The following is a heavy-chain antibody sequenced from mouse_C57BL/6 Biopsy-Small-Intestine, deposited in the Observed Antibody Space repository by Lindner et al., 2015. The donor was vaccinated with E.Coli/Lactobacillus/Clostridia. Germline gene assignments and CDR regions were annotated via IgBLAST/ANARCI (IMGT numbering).Heavy chain of an antibody. V-gene: IGHV1-53*01. J-gene: IGHJ2*01. Sequence: VQLQESGTKLVKPGASVRLSCKASGYTFTTYWMHWVRQRPGQGLEWIGNINSSNGDTNYNENFRSKATLTVDKSSSTAYMQLSSLTSEDSAVYYCARCYYGPDYWGQGTTLTVSS. CDR1: GYTFTTYW. D-gene: IGHD1-1*01. CDR3: ARCYYGPDY. CDR2: INSSNGDT.